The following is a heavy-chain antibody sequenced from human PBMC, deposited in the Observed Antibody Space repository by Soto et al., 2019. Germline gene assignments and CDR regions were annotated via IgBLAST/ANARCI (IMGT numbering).Heavy chain of an antibody. CDR2: IYYSGST. V-gene: IGHV4-59*08. J-gene: IGHJ4*02. D-gene: IGHD3-16*02. Sequence: SETLSLTCTVSGGSISSYYWSWIRQPPGKGLEWIGYIYYSGSTNYNPSLKSRVTISVDTSKNQFSLKLSSVTAADTAVYYCARQFTFGGVIAKYYFDYWGQGTLVTVSS. CDR3: ARQFTFGGVIAKYYFDY. CDR1: GGSISSYY.